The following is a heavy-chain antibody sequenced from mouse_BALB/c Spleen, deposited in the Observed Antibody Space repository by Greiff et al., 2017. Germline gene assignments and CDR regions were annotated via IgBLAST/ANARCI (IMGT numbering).Heavy chain of an antibody. CDR3: ARRVYDGSPMDY. D-gene: IGHD2-3*01. J-gene: IGHJ4*01. CDR2: ISSGGSYT. Sequence: EVMLVESGGGLVKPGGSLKLSCAASGFTFSSYAMSWVRQTPEKRLEWVATISSGGSYTYYPDSVKGRFTISRDNAKNTLYLQMSSLRSEDTAMYYCARRVYDGSPMDYWGQGTSVTVSS. CDR1: GFTFSSYA. V-gene: IGHV5-9-1*01.